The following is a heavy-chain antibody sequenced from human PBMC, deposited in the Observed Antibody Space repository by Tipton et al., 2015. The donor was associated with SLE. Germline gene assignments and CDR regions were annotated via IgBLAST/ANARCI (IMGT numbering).Heavy chain of an antibody. J-gene: IGHJ3*02. Sequence: TLSLTCTVSGGSISSGGYYWSWIRQHPGKGLEWIGYIYQSGSTYYNPSLKSRVTISVDRSKNQFSLKLSSVTAADTAVYYCARGAKGAFDIWGQGTMVTVSS. V-gene: IGHV4-31*03. CDR1: GGSISSGGYY. CDR3: ARGAKGAFDI. CDR2: IYQSGST.